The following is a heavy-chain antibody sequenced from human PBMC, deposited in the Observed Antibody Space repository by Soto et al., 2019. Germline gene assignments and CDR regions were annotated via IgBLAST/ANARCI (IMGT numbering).Heavy chain of an antibody. V-gene: IGHV1-69*06. D-gene: IGHD5-12*01. CDR2: IIPIFGTA. J-gene: IGHJ4*02. CDR3: ARGRDGYNSYYFDY. CDR1: GGTFSSYA. Sequence: SVKVSCKASGGTFSSYAISWVRQAPGQGLEWMGGIIPIFGTANYAQKFRGRVTITADKSTSTAYMELSSLRSEDTAVYYCARGRDGYNSYYFDYWGQGTLVTVSS.